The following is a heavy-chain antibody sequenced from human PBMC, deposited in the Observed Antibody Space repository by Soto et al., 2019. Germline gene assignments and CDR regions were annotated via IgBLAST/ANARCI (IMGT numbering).Heavy chain of an antibody. CDR2: ISAYNGNT. D-gene: IGHD3-3*01. CDR3: ARTYYDFWSGYLSLNYYYYFMDV. Sequence: ASVKVSCKASGYTFTSYGISWVRQAPGQGLEWMGWISAYNGNTNYAQKLQGRVTMTTDTSTSTAYMELRSLRSDDTAVYYCARTYYDFWSGYLSLNYYYYFMDVWGKGTTVTVSS. V-gene: IGHV1-18*01. J-gene: IGHJ6*03. CDR1: GYTFTSYG.